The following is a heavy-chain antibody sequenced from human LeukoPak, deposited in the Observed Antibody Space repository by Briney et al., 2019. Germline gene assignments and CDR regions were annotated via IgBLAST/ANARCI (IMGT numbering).Heavy chain of an antibody. CDR3: ARDFGAPIYYFDY. Sequence: GASVKVSCKASGYTFTGYYMHWVRQAPGQGLEWMGWINPNSGGTNYAQKFQGRVTMTRDTSISTAYMELSRLRSDDTAVYYCARDFGAPIYYFDYWGQGTLDTVSS. CDR1: GYTFTGYY. V-gene: IGHV1-2*02. CDR2: INPNSGGT. D-gene: IGHD3-10*01. J-gene: IGHJ4*02.